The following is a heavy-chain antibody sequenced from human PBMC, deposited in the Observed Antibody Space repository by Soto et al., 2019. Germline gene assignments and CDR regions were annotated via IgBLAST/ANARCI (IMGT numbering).Heavy chain of an antibody. D-gene: IGHD3-22*01. J-gene: IGHJ6*02. CDR2: INAGNGNT. Sequence: QIQLVQSGAEVKKPGASVKVSCKASGYTFTSYAMHWVRQAPEQRLEWMGWINAGNGNTKYSQKFQGRVTITRDTSASTAYMELSSLRSEDTAVYYCARDWETYYYDSSGYRSYYYGMDVWGLGTTVTVSS. CDR1: GYTFTSYA. CDR3: ARDWETYYYDSSGYRSYYYGMDV. V-gene: IGHV1-3*01.